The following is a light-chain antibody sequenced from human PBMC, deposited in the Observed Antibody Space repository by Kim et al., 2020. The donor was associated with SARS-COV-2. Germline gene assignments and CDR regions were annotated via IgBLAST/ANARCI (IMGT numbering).Light chain of an antibody. CDR2: GKN. CDR3: NSRDRSRYQWV. Sequence: SSELTQDPPVSVALGQTVKITCQGDILESLYANWYQQRPGQAPILVMYGKNIRPSGIPDRFSGSSSGNTAYLTITRAQAEDEAVYYCNSRDRSRYQWVFG. J-gene: IGLJ3*02. V-gene: IGLV3-19*01. CDR1: ILESLY.